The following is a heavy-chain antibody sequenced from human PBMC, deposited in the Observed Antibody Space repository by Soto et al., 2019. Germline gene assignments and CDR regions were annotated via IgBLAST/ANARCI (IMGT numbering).Heavy chain of an antibody. CDR2: IYHSGST. V-gene: IGHV4-4*02. J-gene: IGHJ2*01. Sequence: QVQLQESGPGLVKPSGTLSLTCAVSGGSISSSNWWRWVRQPPGKGLEWIGEIYHSGSTNDNPSLKSRVTISVDKSKNQVSLKLSSVTAADTAVYYCARDPGEYYRYFDLWGRGTLVTVSS. CDR1: GGSISSSNW. D-gene: IGHD4-17*01. CDR3: ARDPGEYYRYFDL.